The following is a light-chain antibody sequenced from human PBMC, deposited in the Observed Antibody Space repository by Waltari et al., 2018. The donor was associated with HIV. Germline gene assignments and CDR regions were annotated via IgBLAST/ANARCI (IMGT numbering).Light chain of an antibody. J-gene: IGKJ1*01. V-gene: IGKV1-39*01. CDR1: QNIDND. CDR3: HKSFGTWT. CDR2: RAS. Sequence: DILLTQSPSSLSASVGARVAIPCRASQNIDNDLSWYQQQAWKAPNLLIYRASTLETGVTTRVGGSGYGTEFTITISSLQTEDYAVYYGHKSFGTWTFGQGTKVKI.